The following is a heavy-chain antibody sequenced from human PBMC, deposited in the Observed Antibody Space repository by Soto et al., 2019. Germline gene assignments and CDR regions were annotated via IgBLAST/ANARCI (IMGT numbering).Heavy chain of an antibody. CDR3: SRGVGKYTYGYRGKPFDY. Sequence: ASVKVSCKASGYSFTSYCINWVRQAPGQGLEWMGWISAYNSNTNYAQKPQGRVTMTTDTTTSTAYRELRSLRSDETAIYYCSRGVGKYTYGYRGKPFDYWGQGTLVTVSS. CDR2: ISAYNSNT. J-gene: IGHJ4*02. CDR1: GYSFTSYC. V-gene: IGHV1-18*04. D-gene: IGHD5-18*01.